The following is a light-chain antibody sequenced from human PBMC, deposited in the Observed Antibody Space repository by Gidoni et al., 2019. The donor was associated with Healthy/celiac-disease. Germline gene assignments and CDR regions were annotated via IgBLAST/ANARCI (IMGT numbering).Light chain of an antibody. J-gene: IGKJ3*01. CDR2: DAS. CDR1: QSISSW. CDR3: QQYNSYPLT. Sequence: DIQMTQSPSTLSASVGDRVTITCRASQSISSWLAWYQQKPGKAPKLLIYDASSLESGVPSRSSGSGSGTEFTLTISSLKPDDFATYYCQQYNSYPLTFGPGTKVDIK. V-gene: IGKV1-5*01.